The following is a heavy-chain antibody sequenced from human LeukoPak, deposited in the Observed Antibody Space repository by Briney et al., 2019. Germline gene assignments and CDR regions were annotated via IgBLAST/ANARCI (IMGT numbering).Heavy chain of an antibody. CDR1: GGSISSYY. CDR3: ARNSAQALDY. CDR2: IYYSGTT. V-gene: IGHV4-59*08. J-gene: IGHJ4*02. Sequence: SETLSLTCTVSGGSISSYYWSWIRQPPGKGLEWIGYIYYSGTTNYNPSLKSRVTISVDTSKNQFSLKLSSVTAADTAVYYCARNSAQALDYWGQGTLVTVSS. D-gene: IGHD2-21*01.